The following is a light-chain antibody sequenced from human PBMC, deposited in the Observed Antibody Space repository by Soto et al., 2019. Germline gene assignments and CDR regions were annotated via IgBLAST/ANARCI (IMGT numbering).Light chain of an antibody. CDR1: SRDVGGYNY. CDR3: SSYTSSSTHVV. Sequence: QSALTQPASVSGSPGQSITISCTGTSRDVGGYNYVSWYQQHPGKAPKLMIYDVSNRPSGVSNRFSGSKSGNTASLTISGLQAEDEAEYYGSSYTSSSTHVVFGGWTKLTDL. V-gene: IGLV2-14*01. CDR2: DVS. J-gene: IGLJ2*01.